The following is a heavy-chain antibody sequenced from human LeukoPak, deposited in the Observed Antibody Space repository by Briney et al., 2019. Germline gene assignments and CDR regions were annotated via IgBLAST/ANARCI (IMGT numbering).Heavy chain of an antibody. J-gene: IGHJ4*02. CDR3: TTVPQPIVVVTDY. Sequence: GRSLRLSCAASGFTFSSYGMHWVRQAPGKGLGWVGRIKSKTDGGTTDYAAPVKGRFTISRDDSKNTLYLQTNSLKTEDTAVYYCTTVPQPIVVVTDYWGQGTLVTVSS. V-gene: IGHV3-15*01. CDR1: GFTFSSYG. D-gene: IGHD3-22*01. CDR2: IKSKTDGGTT.